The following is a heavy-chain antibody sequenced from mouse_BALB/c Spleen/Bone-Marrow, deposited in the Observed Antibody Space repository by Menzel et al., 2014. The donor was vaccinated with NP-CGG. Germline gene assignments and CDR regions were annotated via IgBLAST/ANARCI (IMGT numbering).Heavy chain of an antibody. J-gene: IGHJ3*01. D-gene: IGHD2-10*01. CDR2: ISGGGSYT. Sequence: EVKLMESGGGLVKSGGSLKLSCAASGFSFNSYGMSWVRQTPEKRLEWVATISGGGSYTFYPDSVKGRFTISRDNAKNNLYLQLSSLRSEDTALYYCARHAYYAQTEVSFVYWGQGSLVTVSA. V-gene: IGHV5-9-2*01. CDR3: ARHAYYAQTEVSFVY. CDR1: GFSFNSYG.